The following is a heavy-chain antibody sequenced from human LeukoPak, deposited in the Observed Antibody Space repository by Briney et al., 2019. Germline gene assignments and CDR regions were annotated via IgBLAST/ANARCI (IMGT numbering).Heavy chain of an antibody. D-gene: IGHD4-23*01. CDR3: ARDFGNYGGNSIDY. CDR1: GFTFSSYG. Sequence: GGSLRLSCAASGFTFSSYGMPWVRQAPGKGLEWVAVIWYDGSNKYYADSVKGRFTISRDNSKNTLYLQMNSLRAEDTAVYYCARDFGNYGGNSIDYWGQGTLVTVSS. CDR2: IWYDGSNK. J-gene: IGHJ4*02. V-gene: IGHV3-33*01.